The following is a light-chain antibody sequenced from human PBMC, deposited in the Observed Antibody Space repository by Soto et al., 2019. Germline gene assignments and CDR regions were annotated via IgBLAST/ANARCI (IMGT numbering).Light chain of an antibody. CDR3: QHYFNYPIT. Sequence: DIQMTHFPSSLSASVGDRVTITCRASQGISKYVAWYQQKPGKVPKLLIYATSTLQSEVPSRFSASGSGTDFTLTITHLQSEDFATYYCQHYFNYPITFGQGTRLEIK. J-gene: IGKJ5*01. V-gene: IGKV1-27*01. CDR1: QGISKY. CDR2: ATS.